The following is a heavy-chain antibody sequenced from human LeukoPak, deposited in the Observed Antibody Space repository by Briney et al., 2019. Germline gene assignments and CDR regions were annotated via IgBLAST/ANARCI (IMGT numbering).Heavy chain of an antibody. J-gene: IGHJ4*02. CDR2: INPNSGGT. CDR3: ARGDWVGYCSGGSCANDY. CDR1: GYIFTGYY. V-gene: IGHV1-2*02. Sequence: ASVKVSCKASGYIFTGYYMHWVRQAPGQGLEWMGWINPNSGGTNYAQKFQGRVTMTRDTSISTAYMELSRLRSDDTAVYYCARGDWVGYCSGGSCANDYWGQGTLVTVSS. D-gene: IGHD2-15*01.